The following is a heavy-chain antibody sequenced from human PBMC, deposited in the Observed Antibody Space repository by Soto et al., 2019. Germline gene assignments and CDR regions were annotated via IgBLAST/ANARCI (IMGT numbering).Heavy chain of an antibody. CDR2: ISYDGSNK. CDR3: AKDCGGDCYADY. CDR1: GFTFSSYG. J-gene: IGHJ4*02. D-gene: IGHD2-21*02. V-gene: IGHV3-30*18. Sequence: ESGGGVVQPGRSLRLSCAASGFTFSSYGMHWVRQAPGKGLEWVAVISYDGSNKYYADSVKGRFTISRDNSKNTLYLQMNSPRAEDTAVYYCAKDCGGDCYADYWGQGTLVTVSS.